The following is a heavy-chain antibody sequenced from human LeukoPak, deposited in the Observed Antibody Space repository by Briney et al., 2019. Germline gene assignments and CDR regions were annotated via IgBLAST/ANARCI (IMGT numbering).Heavy chain of an antibody. CDR3: SYYQHDAFDI. V-gene: IGHV7-4-1*01. D-gene: IGHD3-10*01. CDR2: INTNTGNP. J-gene: IGHJ3*02. Sequence: ASVKVSCKASGYTFTSYAMNWVRQAPGQGLEWMGWINTNTGNPTYAQGFTGRFVFSLDTSVSTAHYCAREYPHTTYYYGSGSYYQHDAFDIWGQGTMVTVSS. CDR1: GYTFTSYA.